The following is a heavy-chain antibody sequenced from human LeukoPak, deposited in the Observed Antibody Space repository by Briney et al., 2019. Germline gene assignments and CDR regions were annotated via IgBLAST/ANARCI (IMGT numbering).Heavy chain of an antibody. CDR1: GFTFSSYA. D-gene: IGHD5-12*01. V-gene: IGHV3-30*04. CDR2: ISYDGRNK. CDR3: ARDKSGSGYDLYYYYYMDV. Sequence: PGGSLSLSCAASGFTFSSYAMHWVRQAPGKGLEWVAVISYDGRNKYYTDSVKGRFPISRDNSKNTLYLQMNSLRAEDTAVYYCARDKSGSGYDLYYYYYMDVWGKGTTVTVSS. J-gene: IGHJ6*03.